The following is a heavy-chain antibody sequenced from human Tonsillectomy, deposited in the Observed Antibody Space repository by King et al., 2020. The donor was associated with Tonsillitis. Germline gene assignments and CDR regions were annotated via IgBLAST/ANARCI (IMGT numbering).Heavy chain of an antibody. CDR1: GFTFSSYA. CDR3: VKGGETCYYKRRDYYYYYGMDV. CDR2: ISYDGSNK. D-gene: IGHD3-9*01. Sequence: VQLVQSGGGVVQPGRSLRLSCAASGFTFSSYAMHWVRQAPGKGLEWVALISYDGSNKYYADSVKGRFTISRDNSKNTLFLQMNSLRAEDTAVYYCVKGGETCYYKRRDYYYYYGMDVWGQGTTVTVSS. J-gene: IGHJ6*01. V-gene: IGHV3-30-3*01.